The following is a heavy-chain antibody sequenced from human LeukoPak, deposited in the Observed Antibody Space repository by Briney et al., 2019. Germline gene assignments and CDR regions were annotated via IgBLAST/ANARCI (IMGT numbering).Heavy chain of an antibody. CDR3: ARQYNWNPMIWFDP. V-gene: IGHV1-2*02. J-gene: IGHJ5*02. Sequence: GASVKVSCKASGYTFTGYYMHWVRQAPGQGLEWMGWINPNSGGTNYAQTFQGTGTMTRDTSISTAYMELSRLRYDDTAVYYCARQYNWNPMIWFDPWGQGTLVTVSS. D-gene: IGHD1-20*01. CDR2: INPNSGGT. CDR1: GYTFTGYY.